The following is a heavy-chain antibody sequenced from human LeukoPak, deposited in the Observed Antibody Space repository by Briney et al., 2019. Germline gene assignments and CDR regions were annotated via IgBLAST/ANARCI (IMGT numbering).Heavy chain of an antibody. CDR1: GFTFSSYA. CDR3: ARDRGDYGDYVPGY. J-gene: IGHJ4*02. D-gene: IGHD4-17*01. CDR2: FSGSGGST. V-gene: IGHV3-23*01. Sequence: GGSLRLSCAASGFTFSSYAMSWVRQAPGKGLEWVSAFSGSGGSTYYADSVKGRFTISRDNSKNTLYLQMNSLRAEDTAVYYCARDRGDYGDYVPGYWGQGTLVTVSS.